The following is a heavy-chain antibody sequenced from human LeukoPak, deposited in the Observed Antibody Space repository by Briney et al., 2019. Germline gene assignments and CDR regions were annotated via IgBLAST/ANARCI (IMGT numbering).Heavy chain of an antibody. CDR1: GFTFSDYY. CDR3: ARDTRYSSSWVDY. Sequence: PGGSLRPSCAASGFTFSDYYMSWIRQAPGKGLGWVSYISSSGSTIYYADSVKGRFTIPRDNAKNSLYLQMNSLRAEDTAVYYCARDTRYSSSWVDYWGQGTLVTVSS. CDR2: ISSSGSTI. D-gene: IGHD6-13*01. J-gene: IGHJ4*02. V-gene: IGHV3-11*01.